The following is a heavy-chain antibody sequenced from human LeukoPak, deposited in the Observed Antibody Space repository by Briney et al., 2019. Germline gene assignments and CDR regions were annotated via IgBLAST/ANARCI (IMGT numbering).Heavy chain of an antibody. CDR3: ARLGYSPYETYYFDY. CDR1: GFTFNRYW. J-gene: IGHJ4*02. CDR2: INQDGSGT. D-gene: IGHD5-12*01. V-gene: IGHV3-7*04. Sequence: GGSLRLSCADSGFTFNRYWMSWVRQAPGKGLEWVAHINQDGSGTYYVDSVKGRFTISRDNAKNSLFLQMNSLRVEDTAVYYCARLGYSPYETYYFDYWGQGTLVTVSS.